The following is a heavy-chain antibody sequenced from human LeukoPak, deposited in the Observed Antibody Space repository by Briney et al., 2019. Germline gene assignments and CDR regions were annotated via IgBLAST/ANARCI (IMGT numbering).Heavy chain of an antibody. V-gene: IGHV4-61*01. CDR3: ARRPTNSPFDP. J-gene: IGHJ5*02. CDR1: GGSVSSGSYY. Sequence: SETLSLTCTVSGGSVSSGSYYWSWIRQPPGKGLEWIGYIYYSGSTLYNTSLKSRVTMSIDTSKKQVSLKLSSVTAADTAVYYCARRPTNSPFDPWGQGTLVTVSS. D-gene: IGHD2-2*01. CDR2: IYYSGST.